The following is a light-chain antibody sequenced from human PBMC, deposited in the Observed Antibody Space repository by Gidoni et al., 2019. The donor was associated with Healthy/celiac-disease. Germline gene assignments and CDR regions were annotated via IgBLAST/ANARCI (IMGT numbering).Light chain of an antibody. V-gene: IGLV1-47*01. CDR2: RNN. Sequence: QSLLTQPPSASGTPEQSVTIAFSGSSSNIGSNYVYWYKQLPGTAPKLLIYRNNQRPSGVPDRFSGSKSGTSASLAISGLRSEDEAEYYCAAWDDSLSGYVFGTGTKVTVL. CDR3: AAWDDSLSGYV. CDR1: SSNIGSNY. J-gene: IGLJ1*01.